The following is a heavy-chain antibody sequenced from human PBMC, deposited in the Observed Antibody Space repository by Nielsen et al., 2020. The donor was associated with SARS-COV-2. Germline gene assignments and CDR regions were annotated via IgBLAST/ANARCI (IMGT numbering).Heavy chain of an antibody. Sequence: VRQMPGKGLEWRGRIDPSDSYTNYSPSFQGHVTISADKSVSTAYLQWSSLKASDTAMYYCARHRGILTGKYYYYYYGMDVWGQGTTVTVSS. CDR2: IDPSDSYT. CDR3: ARHRGILTGKYYYYYYGMDV. V-gene: IGHV5-10-1*01. D-gene: IGHD3-9*01. J-gene: IGHJ6*02.